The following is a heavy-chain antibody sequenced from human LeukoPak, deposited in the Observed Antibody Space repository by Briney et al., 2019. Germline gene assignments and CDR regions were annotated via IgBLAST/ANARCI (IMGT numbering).Heavy chain of an antibody. Sequence: SETLSLTCTVSGGSISSSSYYWGWIRQPPGKGLEWIGSISYSGSTYYNPSLKSRVTISVDTSKNQFSLKLSSVTAADTAVYYCARRQYYDSSGYYFDNYYYYYGMDVWGQGTTVTVSS. CDR2: ISYSGST. J-gene: IGHJ6*02. CDR1: GGSISSSSYY. CDR3: ARRQYYDSSGYYFDNYYYYYGMDV. V-gene: IGHV4-39*01. D-gene: IGHD3-22*01.